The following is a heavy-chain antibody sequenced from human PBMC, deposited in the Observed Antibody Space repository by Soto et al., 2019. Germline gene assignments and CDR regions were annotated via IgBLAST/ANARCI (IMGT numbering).Heavy chain of an antibody. J-gene: IGHJ4*02. V-gene: IGHV1-3*01. CDR3: TRDKNGLGDY. CDR1: GYTFTSYP. D-gene: IGHD1-1*01. CDR2: INAGDGNT. Sequence: SGAEVKKPGASVKVSCKASGYTFTSYPVHWVRQAPGQRLEWMGWINAGDGNTKYSQKFQGRVTITRDTSASTAYMELSSLRSEDTSVYYCTRDKNGLGDYWGQGTLVTVSS.